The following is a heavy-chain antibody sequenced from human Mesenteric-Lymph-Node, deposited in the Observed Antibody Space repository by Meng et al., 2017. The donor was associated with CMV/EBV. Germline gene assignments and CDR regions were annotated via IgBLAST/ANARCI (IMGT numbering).Heavy chain of an antibody. CDR3: ARSGVCIAAAGIRYGDAFDI. V-gene: IGHV3-11*04. CDR1: GFTFSDYY. Sequence: GESPKIPCAAPGFTFSDYYMSGIRQAPGKGLEGGSYISSSGSTLYLADSVKGRFTIPRDNAKNSLYLQMNSLRADDTAVYYCARSGVCIAAAGIRYGDAFDIWGQGTMVTVSS. J-gene: IGHJ3*02. D-gene: IGHD6-13*01. CDR2: ISSSGSTL.